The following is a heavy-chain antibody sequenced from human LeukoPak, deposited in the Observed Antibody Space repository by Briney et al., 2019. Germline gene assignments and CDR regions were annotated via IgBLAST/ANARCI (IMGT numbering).Heavy chain of an antibody. Sequence: PSETPSLTCTVSGDSISSYYWSWIRQPAGKGLEWIGRIYTSGSTNYNPSLKSRVTISVDKSKNQFSLKLSSVTAADTAVYYCARDVAGRDGSLRYFDVWGRGTLVTVSS. CDR1: GDSISSYY. J-gene: IGHJ2*01. CDR2: IYTSGST. D-gene: IGHD5-24*01. CDR3: ARDVAGRDGSLRYFDV. V-gene: IGHV4-4*07.